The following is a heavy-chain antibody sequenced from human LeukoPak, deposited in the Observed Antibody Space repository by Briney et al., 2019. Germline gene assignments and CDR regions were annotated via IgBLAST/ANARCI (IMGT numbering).Heavy chain of an antibody. D-gene: IGHD4-17*01. CDR2: IYYSGST. CDR1: GGSISSGDYY. Sequence: PSETPSLTCTVSGGSISSGDYYWSWIRQPPGKGLEWIGYIYYSGSTYYNPSLKSRVTISVDTSKNQFSLKLSSVTAADTAVYYCARGATVTTSYDYWGQGTLVTVSS. V-gene: IGHV4-30-4*08. CDR3: ARGATVTTSYDY. J-gene: IGHJ4*02.